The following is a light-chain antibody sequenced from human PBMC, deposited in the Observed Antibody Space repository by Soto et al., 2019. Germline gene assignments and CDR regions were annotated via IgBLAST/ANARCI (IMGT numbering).Light chain of an antibody. CDR3: QQYDNYPLN. Sequence: DIQLTQSPSFLSASVGDRVTITCRASQGISSYLAWYQQKPGKAPKLLIYAASTLQSGVPSRFSGSGSGTEFTLTISSLQPEDFATYYCQQYDNYPLNFGGGTKVDIK. CDR2: AAS. V-gene: IGKV1-9*01. CDR1: QGISSY. J-gene: IGKJ4*01.